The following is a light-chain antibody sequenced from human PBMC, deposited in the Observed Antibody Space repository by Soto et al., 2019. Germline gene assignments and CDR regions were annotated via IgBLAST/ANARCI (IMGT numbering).Light chain of an antibody. J-gene: IGKJ2*01. CDR1: QSVTSNY. CDR3: QQYGSSPPT. CDR2: GAS. Sequence: EIVLTQSPGTLSLSPGERATLSCRASQSVTSNYLAWYHQKPGQAPRLLIYGASSRAAGIPDRFSGSGSGTDFTLAISRLEPEDFAVYYCQQYGSSPPTFGQGTKLEIK. V-gene: IGKV3-20*01.